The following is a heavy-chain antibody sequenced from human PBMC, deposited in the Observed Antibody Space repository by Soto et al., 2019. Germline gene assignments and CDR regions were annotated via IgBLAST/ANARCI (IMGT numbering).Heavy chain of an antibody. D-gene: IGHD2-15*01. J-gene: IGHJ6*02. Sequence: ASVKVSCKASGYTFTSYGISWVRQAPGQGLEWMGWVSAYNGNTNYAQKLQGRVTMTTDTSTSTAYMELRSLRSDDTAVYYCARDPGSGYYDYYGMDVWGQGTTVTVSS. CDR2: VSAYNGNT. V-gene: IGHV1-18*04. CDR1: GYTFTSYG. CDR3: ARDPGSGYYDYYGMDV.